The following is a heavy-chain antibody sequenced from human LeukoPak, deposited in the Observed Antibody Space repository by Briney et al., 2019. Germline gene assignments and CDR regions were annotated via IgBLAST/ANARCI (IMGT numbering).Heavy chain of an antibody. CDR2: INPNSGGT. D-gene: IGHD4-17*01. CDR3: ARDGEDYGDYLVPYGIDY. V-gene: IGHV1-2*02. Sequence: ASVKVSCKASGYTFTGYYMHWVRQAPGQGLEWMGWINPNSGGTNYAQKFQGRVTMTRDTSISTAYMELSRLRSDDTAVYYCARDGEDYGDYLVPYGIDYWGQGTLVTVSS. J-gene: IGHJ4*02. CDR1: GYTFTGYY.